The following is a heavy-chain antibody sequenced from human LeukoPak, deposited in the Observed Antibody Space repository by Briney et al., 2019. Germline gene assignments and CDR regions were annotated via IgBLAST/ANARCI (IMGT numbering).Heavy chain of an antibody. CDR1: GFTFSRYS. D-gene: IGHD2-21*01. Sequence: PGGSLRLSCAASGFTFSRYSMNWVRQAPGKGLEWVSSISSRSSSIYYADSVKGRFTITRDNAKNSLYLQMNSLRAEDTAVYYCAIDVVDWEYFDYWGQGTLVTVSS. J-gene: IGHJ4*02. CDR3: AIDVVDWEYFDY. CDR2: ISSRSSSI. V-gene: IGHV3-21*01.